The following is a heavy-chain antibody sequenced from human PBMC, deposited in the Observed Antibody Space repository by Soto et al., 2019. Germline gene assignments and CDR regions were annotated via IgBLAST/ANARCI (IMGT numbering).Heavy chain of an antibody. CDR1: GGSFSGYY. D-gene: IGHD3-9*01. J-gene: IGHJ2*01. V-gene: IGHV4-34*01. Sequence: QVQLQQWGAGPLRPLETLSLTCGVSGGSFSGYYWAWIRQSPGRGLEWIGEISDRGSINYNPSLTSRVSTSVDTSKNHYSLNLRSVTAADTAVYYCARESHDILTGPPWVWYFDLCGRCTLVTVSS. CDR2: ISDRGSI. CDR3: ARESHDILTGPPWVWYFDL.